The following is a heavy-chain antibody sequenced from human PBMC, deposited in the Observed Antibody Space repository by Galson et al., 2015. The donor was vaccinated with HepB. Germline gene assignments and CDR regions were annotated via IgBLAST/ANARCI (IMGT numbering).Heavy chain of an antibody. Sequence: SVKVSCKASGYTFTGYYMHWVRQAPGQGLEWMGWINPNSGGTNYAQKFQGWVTMTRDTSISTAYMELSRLRSDDTAVYYCARDLHYYDSSGYYLGHRGDNWLDPWGQGTLVTVSS. CDR3: ARDLHYYDSSGYYLGHRGDNWLDP. D-gene: IGHD3-22*01. CDR1: GYTFTGYY. CDR2: INPNSGGT. J-gene: IGHJ5*02. V-gene: IGHV1-2*04.